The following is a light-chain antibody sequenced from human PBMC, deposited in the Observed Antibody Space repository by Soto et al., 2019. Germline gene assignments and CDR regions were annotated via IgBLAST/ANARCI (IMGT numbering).Light chain of an antibody. V-gene: IGKV1-9*01. CDR1: QGISNY. CDR3: QQLNSFPRT. Sequence: DIQLTQSPSFLSASVGDRVTITCRASQGISNYLAWYQQKPGKAPKLLIYAASTLESGVPSRFSGSGSGTEFTLTISILQPEDFASYYCQQLNSFPRTFGQGTKLEIK. CDR2: AAS. J-gene: IGKJ2*01.